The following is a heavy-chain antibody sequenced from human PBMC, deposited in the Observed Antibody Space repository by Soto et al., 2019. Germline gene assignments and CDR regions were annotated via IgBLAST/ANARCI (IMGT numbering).Heavy chain of an antibody. CDR1: GFPFSSYS. Sequence: SGGSLRLSCVASGFPFSSYSMRWVRQSTGKGLEWVAAVSGSGGTTYYADSDSVKGRFIISRDNSRNTIYLQMNSLRPEDTAVYYCATDDYGPRVISDYGVDVWGQGTTVTVSS. CDR3: ATDDYGPRVISDYGVDV. D-gene: IGHD4-17*01. J-gene: IGHJ6*02. CDR2: VSGSGGTT. V-gene: IGHV3-23*01.